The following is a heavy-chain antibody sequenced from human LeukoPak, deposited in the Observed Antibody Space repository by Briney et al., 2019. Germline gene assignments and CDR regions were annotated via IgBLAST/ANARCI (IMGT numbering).Heavy chain of an antibody. CDR2: IKQDGSEK. CDR3: ARASGHSYGSDAFDI. Sequence: GGSLRLSCAASGFTFSSYWMSWVRQAPGKGLEWVANIKQDGSEKYYVDSVKGRFTISRDNAKNSLYLQMNSLRAEDTAVYYCARASGHSYGSDAFDIWGQGTMVTVSS. J-gene: IGHJ3*02. D-gene: IGHD5-18*01. V-gene: IGHV3-7*01. CDR1: GFTFSSYW.